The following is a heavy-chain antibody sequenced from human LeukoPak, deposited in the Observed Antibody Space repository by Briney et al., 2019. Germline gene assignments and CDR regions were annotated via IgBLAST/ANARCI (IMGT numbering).Heavy chain of an antibody. V-gene: IGHV5-51*01. Sequence: GESLKISCKDSGYRFTSYWIGWVRQMPGKGLECMGIIYPGDSDTRYSPSFQGQVTISADKSISTAYLQWSSLKASDTAMYYCARHPGYSSSWYGGDWFDPWGQGTLVTVSS. J-gene: IGHJ5*02. D-gene: IGHD6-13*01. CDR2: IYPGDSDT. CDR3: ARHPGYSSSWYGGDWFDP. CDR1: GYRFTSYW.